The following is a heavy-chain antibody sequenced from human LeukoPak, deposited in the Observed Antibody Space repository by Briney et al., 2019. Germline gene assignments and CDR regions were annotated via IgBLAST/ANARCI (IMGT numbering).Heavy chain of an antibody. V-gene: IGHV1-69*13. CDR1: GGTFSSYA. CDR2: IIPIFGTA. D-gene: IGHD5-12*01. Sequence: ASVKVSCKASGGTFSSYAISWVRQAPGQGLEWTGGIIPIFGTANYAQKFQGRVTITADESTSTAYMELSSLRSEDTAVYYSARDAGIVATANWGQGTLVTVSS. CDR3: ARDAGIVATAN. J-gene: IGHJ4*02.